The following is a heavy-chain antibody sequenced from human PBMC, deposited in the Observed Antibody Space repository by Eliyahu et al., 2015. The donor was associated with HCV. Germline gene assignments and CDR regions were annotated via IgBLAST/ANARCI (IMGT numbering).Heavy chain of an antibody. CDR2: IHYSGXT. CDR3: ASGGGGIAVTGTGGWFDP. D-gene: IGHD6-19*01. J-gene: IGHJ5*02. V-gene: IGHV4-59*01. Sequence: QVQLQESGPGLVKPSETLSLXCTVSGXSIXTYYWSWIRQSPGKGLEWIGYIHYSGXTNYNPSLKSRVTISVDTSKNQFSLNLTSVTAADTAMYYCASGGGGIAVTGTGGWFDPWGQGTLVTVSS. CDR1: GXSIXTYY.